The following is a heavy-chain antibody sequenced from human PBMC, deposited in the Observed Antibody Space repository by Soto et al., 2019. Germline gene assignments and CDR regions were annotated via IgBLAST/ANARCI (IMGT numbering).Heavy chain of an antibody. V-gene: IGHV1-18*01. J-gene: IGHJ6*03. CDR1: GYSFTNYG. Sequence: QDQLVQSGAEVKKPGASVTVSCKASGYSFTNYGITWVRQAPGQGLEWMGWISASNGNTHYAQKLQGRVPMTTAASTSTAYMELRSLRSDDTAVYYCARDRGVAPPVAGNTHYYYYMDVWGKGTTVIVSS. CDR2: ISASNGNT. CDR3: ARDRGVAPPVAGNTHYYYYMDV. D-gene: IGHD6-19*01.